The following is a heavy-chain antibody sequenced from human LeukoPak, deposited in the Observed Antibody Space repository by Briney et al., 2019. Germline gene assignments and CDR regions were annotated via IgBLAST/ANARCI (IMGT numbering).Heavy chain of an antibody. V-gene: IGHV1-69*13. D-gene: IGHD3-22*01. J-gene: IGHJ4*02. CDR2: IIPIFGTA. CDR1: GYTFTGYY. CDR3: AGGVRVDSKDY. Sequence: SVKVSCKASGYTFTGYYIHWVRQAPGQGLEWMGGIIPIFGTANYAQKFQGRVTITADESTSTAYMELSSLRSEDTAVYYCAGGVRVDSKDYWGQGTLVTVSS.